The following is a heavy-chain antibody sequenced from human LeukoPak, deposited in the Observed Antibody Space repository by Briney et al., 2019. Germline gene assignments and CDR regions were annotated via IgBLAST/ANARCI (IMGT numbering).Heavy chain of an antibody. V-gene: IGHV3-33*01. J-gene: IGHJ3*01. D-gene: IGHD2-2*02. CDR2: IWFDGSNK. Sequence: GTSLRLSCAASGFAFSTYGMHWVRQAPGKGLEGVAVIWFDGSNKYYAESVKGRFTISRDNSENTLYLQMNSLRAEDTAVYYCARRLYCSGASCYTGPDAFDVWGQGTVVTVSS. CDR3: ARRLYCSGASCYTGPDAFDV. CDR1: GFAFSTYG.